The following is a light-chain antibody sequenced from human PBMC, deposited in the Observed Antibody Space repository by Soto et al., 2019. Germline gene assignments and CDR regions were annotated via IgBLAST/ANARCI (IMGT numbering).Light chain of an antibody. J-gene: IGKJ1*01. CDR3: QDYNSYSEA. CDR2: KAS. CDR1: QTISSW. Sequence: DIQMTQSPSTLSGSVGDRVTITCRASQTISSWLAWYQQKPGKAPKLLIYKASTLKSGVPSRFSGSGSGTEVTLAVSSRQPDDFATYYCQDYNSYSEAFGEGTKV. V-gene: IGKV1-5*03.